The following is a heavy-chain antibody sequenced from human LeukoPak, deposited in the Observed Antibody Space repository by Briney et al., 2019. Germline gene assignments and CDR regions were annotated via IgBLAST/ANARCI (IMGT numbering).Heavy chain of an antibody. J-gene: IGHJ4*02. Sequence: PGGSLRLSCAASGFSVSNNYMAWVRQAPGKGLEWVSVISNGGAGTYYADSVKGRFTISRDNSKSTLYLQMSSLRAEDTAVYYCAKDHGTNVYDPFDYWGQGTLVTVSS. CDR2: ISNGGAGT. D-gene: IGHD2-8*01. CDR1: GFSVSNNY. V-gene: IGHV3-53*01. CDR3: AKDHGTNVYDPFDY.